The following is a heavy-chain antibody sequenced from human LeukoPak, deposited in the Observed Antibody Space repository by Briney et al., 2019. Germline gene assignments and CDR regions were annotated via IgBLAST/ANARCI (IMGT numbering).Heavy chain of an antibody. CDR3: ASLLTPYHGSGGGGMDV. Sequence: GGSLRLSWAASGFTFSTHWMYWVRQAPGKEFVWVSRISGDGSLTSYADSVRGRFTISRDNAKETLYLQMTSLRVEDTAVYSCASLLTPYHGSGGGGMDVWGQGTTVTVSS. D-gene: IGHD3-10*01. J-gene: IGHJ6*02. V-gene: IGHV3-74*01. CDR2: ISGDGSLT. CDR1: GFTFSTHW.